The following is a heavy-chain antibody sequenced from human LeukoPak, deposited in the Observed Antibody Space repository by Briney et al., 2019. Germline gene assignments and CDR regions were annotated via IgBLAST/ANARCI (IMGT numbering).Heavy chain of an antibody. V-gene: IGHV4-34*01. J-gene: IGHJ4*02. CDR1: GGSFSGYY. CDR3: ARLGRTGSYGDYHGAPDY. D-gene: IGHD4-17*01. Sequence: SETLSLTCAVYGGSFSGYYWSWIRQPPGKGLEWIGEINHSGSTNCNPSLKSRVTISVDTSKNQFSLKLSSVTAADTAVYYCARLGRTGSYGDYHGAPDYWGQGTLVTVSS. CDR2: INHSGST.